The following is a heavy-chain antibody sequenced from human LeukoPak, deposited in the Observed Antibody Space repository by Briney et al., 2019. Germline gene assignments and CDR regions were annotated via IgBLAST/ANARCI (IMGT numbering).Heavy chain of an antibody. V-gene: IGHV3-74*01. CDR1: GFTFRNYW. CDR3: TRGGVAVAGTGDY. J-gene: IGHJ4*02. Sequence: GSLRLSCAASGFTFRNYWMHWVRQTPGKGLVWVSRINSDGSSTDYADSVKGRFTISRDNAKNTLYLQMNSLRAEDTAVYYCTRGGVAVAGTGDYWGQGTLVTVSS. D-gene: IGHD6-19*01. CDR2: INSDGSST.